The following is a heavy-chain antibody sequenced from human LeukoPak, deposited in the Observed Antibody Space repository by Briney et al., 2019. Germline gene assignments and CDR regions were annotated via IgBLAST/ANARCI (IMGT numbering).Heavy chain of an antibody. D-gene: IGHD6-25*01. Sequence: GASVKVSCKASGYTFTSYGISWVRQAPGQGLEWMGWISAYNGNTNYAQKLQGRVTMTTDTSTSTAYMELRSLRSDDTAVYYCARDGQRWAADIYYYYGMDVWGQGTTVTVSS. V-gene: IGHV1-18*01. CDR1: GYTFTSYG. J-gene: IGHJ6*02. CDR2: ISAYNGNT. CDR3: ARDGQRWAADIYYYYGMDV.